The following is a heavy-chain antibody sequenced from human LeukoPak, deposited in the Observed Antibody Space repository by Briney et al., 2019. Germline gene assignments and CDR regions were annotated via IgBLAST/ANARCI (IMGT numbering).Heavy chain of an antibody. V-gene: IGHV3-9*01. Sequence: LPGGCLRLSCAASEFTFDDYAMHWVRQAPGKGLEWVSGISWNSGSIGYADSVKGRFTISRDNAKNSLYLQMNSLRAEDTALYYCAKARIAVAGTVADAFDIWGQGTMVTVSS. CDR2: ISWNSGSI. CDR3: AKARIAVAGTVADAFDI. D-gene: IGHD6-19*01. CDR1: EFTFDDYA. J-gene: IGHJ3*02.